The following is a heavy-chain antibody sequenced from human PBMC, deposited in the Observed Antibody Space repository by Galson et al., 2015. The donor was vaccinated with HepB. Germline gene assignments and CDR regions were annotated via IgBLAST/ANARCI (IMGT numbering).Heavy chain of an antibody. V-gene: IGHV3-23*01. CDR3: AKDSADYYDSSGIGY. CDR2: ISGSGGST. Sequence: SLRLSCAASGFTFSSYAMSWVRQAPGKGLEWVSAISGSGGSTYYADSVKGRFTISRDNSKNTLYLQMNSLRAEDTAVYYCAKDSADYYDSSGIGYWGQGTLVTVSS. CDR1: GFTFSSYA. D-gene: IGHD3-22*01. J-gene: IGHJ4*02.